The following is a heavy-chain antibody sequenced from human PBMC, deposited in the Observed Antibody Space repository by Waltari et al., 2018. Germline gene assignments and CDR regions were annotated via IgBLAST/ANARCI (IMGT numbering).Heavy chain of an antibody. D-gene: IGHD2-15*01. CDR3: TSWRVVAGTGWFDS. CDR2: SINSGGNT. CDR1: GFSFSNYD. J-gene: IGHJ5*01. V-gene: IGHV3-23*01. Sequence: EVQLLESGGGLVQPGGSLRLSCAASGFSFSNYDMAWVRQAPGKGRGGVSGSINSGGNTYYGDAVKGRCAISRDNSRNTLHLQMNGLRAEDTAIYYCTSWRVVAGTGWFDSWGQGTLVTVSS.